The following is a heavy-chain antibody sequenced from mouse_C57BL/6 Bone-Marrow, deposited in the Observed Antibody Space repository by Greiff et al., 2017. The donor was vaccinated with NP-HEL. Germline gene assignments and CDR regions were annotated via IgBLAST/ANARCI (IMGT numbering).Heavy chain of an antibody. D-gene: IGHD1-1*01. CDR2: IDPANGNT. Sequence: VQLQQSVAELVRPGASVKLSCTASGFNIKNTYMHWVKQRPEQGLEWIGRIDPANGNTKYAPKFQGKATITADTSSNTAYLQLSSLTSEDPAIYYGAATVVDHWYFDVWGTGTTVTVSS. V-gene: IGHV14-3*01. J-gene: IGHJ1*03. CDR1: GFNIKNTY. CDR3: AATVVDHWYFDV.